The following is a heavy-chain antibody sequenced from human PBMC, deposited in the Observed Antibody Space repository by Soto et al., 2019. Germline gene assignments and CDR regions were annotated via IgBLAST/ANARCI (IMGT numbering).Heavy chain of an antibody. D-gene: IGHD6-13*01. CDR3: AREDKGAYSSSWYSPPSRNWFDP. J-gene: IGHJ5*02. V-gene: IGHV1-46*03. CDR2: INPSGGST. CDR1: GYTFTSYY. Sequence: QVQLVQSGAEVKKPGASVKVSCKASGYTFTSYYMHWVRQAPGQGLEWMGIINPSGGSTSYAQKFQGRVTMTRDTSTSTVYMELSSLRSEDTAVYYCAREDKGAYSSSWYSPPSRNWFDPWGQGTLVTVSS.